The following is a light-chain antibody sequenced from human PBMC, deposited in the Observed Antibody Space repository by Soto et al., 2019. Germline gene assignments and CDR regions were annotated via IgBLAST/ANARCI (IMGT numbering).Light chain of an antibody. CDR2: KAS. CDR1: QTISSW. V-gene: IGKV1-5*03. CDR3: QHYNSYSEA. Sequence: DIHMTQSPSTVSVSVGDRVTITFRASQTISSWLAWYQQKPGKAPKLLIYKASTLKSGVPSRFSGSGSGTEFTLTISSLQPDDFATYYCQHYNSYSEAFGQGTKVDIK. J-gene: IGKJ1*01.